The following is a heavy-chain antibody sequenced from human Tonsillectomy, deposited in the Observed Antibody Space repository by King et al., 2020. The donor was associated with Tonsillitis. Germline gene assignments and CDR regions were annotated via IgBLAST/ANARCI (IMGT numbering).Heavy chain of an antibody. J-gene: IGHJ4*02. Sequence: VQLVESGGGLVQPGGSLRLSCTASGFTFSNYAMNWVRQAPGKGLEWVSGISGSGGSTHYADSVKGRFTISRDNSKHTLYLQMNSLRAEDTAVYYCAKISLNRPPHYFDCWGQGTLVTVSS. V-gene: IGHV3-23*04. CDR1: GFTFSNYA. CDR2: ISGSGGST. CDR3: AKISLNRPPHYFDC.